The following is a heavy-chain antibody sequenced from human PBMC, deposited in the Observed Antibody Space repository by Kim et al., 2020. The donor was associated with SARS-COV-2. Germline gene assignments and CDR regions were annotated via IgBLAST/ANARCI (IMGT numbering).Heavy chain of an antibody. D-gene: IGHD6-13*01. CDR3: AGHSYSCSWYPPGHFDY. V-gene: IGHV4-39*01. CDR1: GGSISSSSYY. CDR2: IYYSGST. J-gene: IGHJ4*02. Sequence: SETLSLTCTVSGGSISSSSYYWGWIRQPTGKGLEWIGSIYYSGSTYYNPSLKSRVTISVDTSKNQFSLKLSSVTAADTAVYYCAGHSYSCSWYPPGHFDYWGQGTLVTVSS.